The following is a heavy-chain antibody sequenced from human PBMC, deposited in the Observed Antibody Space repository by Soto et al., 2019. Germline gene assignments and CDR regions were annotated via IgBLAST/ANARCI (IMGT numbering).Heavy chain of an antibody. Sequence: ASVKVSCKASGGTFSSYTISWVRQAPGQGLEWMGRIIGSNGITSYAQRFQGRVTVTTDTSTSTAYMELRSLRSDDTAVYYCARAPRGNYGYPSYFDYWGQGTLVTVSS. D-gene: IGHD3-10*01. CDR3: ARAPRGNYGYPSYFDY. J-gene: IGHJ4*02. CDR2: IIGSNGIT. V-gene: IGHV1-18*01. CDR1: GGTFSSYT.